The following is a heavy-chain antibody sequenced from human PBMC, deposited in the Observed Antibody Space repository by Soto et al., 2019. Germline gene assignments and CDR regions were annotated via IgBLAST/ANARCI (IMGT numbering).Heavy chain of an antibody. CDR3: ARASIGYYDSSGYYLLFDY. J-gene: IGHJ4*02. Sequence: QLQLKESGSGLVKPSQTLSLTCAVSGGSISSGVYSCVWIRQPPGQGLEWIGYIYHRGSTYYNPSFKSRVTRSVDRYKKQFSLKLSSVTAADTAVYYCARASIGYYDSSGYYLLFDYWGQGTLVTVSS. D-gene: IGHD3-22*01. V-gene: IGHV4-30-2*01. CDR2: IYHRGST. CDR1: GGSISSGVYS.